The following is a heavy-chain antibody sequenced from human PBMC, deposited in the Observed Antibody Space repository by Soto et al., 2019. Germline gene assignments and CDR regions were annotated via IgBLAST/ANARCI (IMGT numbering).Heavy chain of an antibody. D-gene: IGHD2-15*01. CDR2: IIPIFGTA. Sequence: QVQLVQSGAEVKKPGSSVKVSCKASGGTFSSYAISWVRQAPGQGLEWMGGIIPIFGTANYAQKFQGRVTITADESTSTAYMELSSLRAEDTAVYYCASDRVVAAHAGGGKLFYYYGMDVWGQGTTVTISS. J-gene: IGHJ6*02. V-gene: IGHV1-69*01. CDR3: ASDRVVAAHAGGGKLFYYYGMDV. CDR1: GGTFSSYA.